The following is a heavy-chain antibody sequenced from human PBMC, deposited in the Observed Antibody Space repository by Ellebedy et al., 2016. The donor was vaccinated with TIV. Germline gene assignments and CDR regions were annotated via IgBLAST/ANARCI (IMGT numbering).Heavy chain of an antibody. V-gene: IGHV3-11*05. Sequence: GESLKISXAASGFTFSDYYMSWIRQAPGKGLEWVSYISSSSSYTNYADSVKGRFTISRDNAKNSLYLQMNSLRAEDTAVYYCARDRTMIPFWFDPWGQGTLVTVSS. CDR1: GFTFSDYY. D-gene: IGHD3-22*01. J-gene: IGHJ5*02. CDR2: ISSSSSYT. CDR3: ARDRTMIPFWFDP.